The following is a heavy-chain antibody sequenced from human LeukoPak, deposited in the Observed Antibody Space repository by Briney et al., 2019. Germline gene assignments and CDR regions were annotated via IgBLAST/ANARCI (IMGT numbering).Heavy chain of an antibody. Sequence: PSETLSLTCTVSGGSISSYYWGWIRQPPGKGLEWIGNIYYGGSAYYNPSLKSRVTISVDTSKNQFSLKLSSVTAADTAVYYCARQPNIVVVDNWFDPWGQGTLVAVS. D-gene: IGHD2-15*01. J-gene: IGHJ5*02. CDR3: ARQPNIVVVDNWFDP. V-gene: IGHV4-39*07. CDR2: IYYGGSA. CDR1: GGSISSYY.